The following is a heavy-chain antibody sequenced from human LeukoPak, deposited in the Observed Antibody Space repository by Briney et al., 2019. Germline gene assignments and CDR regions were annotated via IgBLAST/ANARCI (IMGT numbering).Heavy chain of an antibody. CDR2: MSSTGSSI. V-gene: IGHV3-11*01. Sequence: GSLRLSCAASGFTFSDYYMSWIRQAPGKGLEWISYMSSTGSSIYYADSIKGRFTISRDNGKNSLYLQMNSLRAEDTAVYYCARDGFNYSPFDYWGQGTLVTVSS. CDR3: ARDGFNYSPFDY. D-gene: IGHD5-24*01. J-gene: IGHJ4*02. CDR1: GFTFSDYY.